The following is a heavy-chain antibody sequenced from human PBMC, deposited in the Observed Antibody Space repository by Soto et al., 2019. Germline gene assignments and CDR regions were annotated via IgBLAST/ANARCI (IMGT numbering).Heavy chain of an antibody. CDR1: GGSISSYY. CDR2: IYYSGST. Sequence: SLTCTVSGGSISSYYWSWIRQPPGKGLEWIGYIYYSGSTNYNPSLKSRVTISVDTSKNQFSLKLSSVTAADTAVYYCARVHWVMREMWFDPWGLGTLVTVSS. V-gene: IGHV4-59*01. CDR3: ARVHWVMREMWFDP. D-gene: IGHD3-16*01. J-gene: IGHJ5*02.